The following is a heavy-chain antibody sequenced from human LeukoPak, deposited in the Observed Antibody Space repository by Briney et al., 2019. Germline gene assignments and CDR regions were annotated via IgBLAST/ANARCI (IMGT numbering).Heavy chain of an antibody. CDR3: ARAGYGRSGQQLYVRYYYYYMDV. Sequence: PSETLSRTCTVSGSSINTPNYYWGWIRQTPGKGLEWIGYIFYSGGTYYSPSLTSRVTISLDTSRNQFSLKLNSVTAADTAVYYCARAGYGRSGQQLYVRYYYYYMDVWGKGTTVTVSS. CDR2: IFYSGGT. CDR1: GSSINTPNYY. V-gene: IGHV4-39*07. D-gene: IGHD6-13*01. J-gene: IGHJ6*03.